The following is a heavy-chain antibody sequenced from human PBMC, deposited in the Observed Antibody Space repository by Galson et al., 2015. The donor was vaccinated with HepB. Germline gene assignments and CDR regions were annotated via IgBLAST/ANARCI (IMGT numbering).Heavy chain of an antibody. CDR2: ISYDGSNK. D-gene: IGHD6-13*01. CDR3: ARECLSSSIYYFDY. V-gene: IGHV3-30-3*01. J-gene: IGHJ4*02. Sequence: SLRLSCAASGFTFSSYAMHWVRQAPGKGLEWVALISYDGSNKYYADFVKGRFTISRDNSKNTLYLQMNSLRAEDTAVYYCARECLSSSIYYFDYWGQGTLVTVSS. CDR1: GFTFSSYA.